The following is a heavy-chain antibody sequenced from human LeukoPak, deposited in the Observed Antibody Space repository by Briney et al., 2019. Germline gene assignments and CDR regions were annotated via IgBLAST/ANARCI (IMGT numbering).Heavy chain of an antibody. Sequence: GASVKVSCKASVYTFTSYYMHCVRQAPGQGLEWMGIINPSGGSTSYTQRFQGRITMTRDTSTSTVYMELSSLRSEDTAVYYCARDIVVVVGATVHYGMDVWGQGTTVTVSS. CDR1: VYTFTSYY. CDR2: INPSGGST. J-gene: IGHJ6*02. D-gene: IGHD2-15*01. CDR3: ARDIVVVVGATVHYGMDV. V-gene: IGHV1-46*01.